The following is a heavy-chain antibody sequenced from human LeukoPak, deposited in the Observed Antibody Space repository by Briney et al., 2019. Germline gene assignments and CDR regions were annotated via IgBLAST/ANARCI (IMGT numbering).Heavy chain of an antibody. CDR1: GFTFSSYS. Sequence: GGSLRLSCAASGFTFSSYSMNWVRQAPGKGLEWVSSISSSSSYIYYADSVKGRFTISRDNAKNSLYLQMNSLRAEDTAVYYCARAHNWKYGTFDYWGQGTLVTVSA. D-gene: IGHD1-7*01. V-gene: IGHV3-21*01. CDR2: ISSSSSYI. J-gene: IGHJ4*02. CDR3: ARAHNWKYGTFDY.